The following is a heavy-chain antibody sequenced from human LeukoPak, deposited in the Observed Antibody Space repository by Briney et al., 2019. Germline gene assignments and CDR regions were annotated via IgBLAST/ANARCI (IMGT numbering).Heavy chain of an antibody. D-gene: IGHD6-19*01. CDR3: ARDDRLEQWLVRGGWVGY. J-gene: IGHJ4*02. Sequence: GRSLRLSCAASGFTFSSYSMNWVRQAPGKGLEWVSSISSSSSYIYYADSVKGRFTISRDNAKNSLYLQMNSLRAEDTAVYYCARDDRLEQWLVRGGWVGYWGQGTLVTVSS. V-gene: IGHV3-21*01. CDR1: GFTFSSYS. CDR2: ISSSSSYI.